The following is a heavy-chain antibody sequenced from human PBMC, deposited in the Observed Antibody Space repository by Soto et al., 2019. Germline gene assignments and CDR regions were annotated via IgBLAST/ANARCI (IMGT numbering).Heavy chain of an antibody. CDR1: GYTFTSYG. CDR3: ARRNWLRSPGIAVAGPVDY. V-gene: IGHV1-18*01. Sequence: ASVKVSCKASGYTFTSYGISWVRQAPGQGLEWMGWISAYNGNTNYAQKLQGRVTMTTDTSTSTAYMELRSLRSDDTAVYYCARRNWLRSPGIAVAGPVDYWGQGPLVTVSS. CDR2: ISAYNGNT. D-gene: IGHD6-19*01. J-gene: IGHJ4*02.